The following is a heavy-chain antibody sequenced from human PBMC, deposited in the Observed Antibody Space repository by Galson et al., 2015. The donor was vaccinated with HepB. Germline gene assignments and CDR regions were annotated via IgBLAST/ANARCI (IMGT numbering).Heavy chain of an antibody. CDR3: ARDRGIVGATTPY. V-gene: IGHV3-7*01. CDR2: IKQDGSEK. Sequence: SLRLSCAASGFTFSSYWMSWVRQAPGKGLEWVANIKQDGSEKYYVDSVEGRFTISRDNAKNSLYLQMNSLRAEDTAVYYCARDRGIVGATTPYWGQGTLVTVSS. J-gene: IGHJ4*02. CDR1: GFTFSSYW. D-gene: IGHD1-26*01.